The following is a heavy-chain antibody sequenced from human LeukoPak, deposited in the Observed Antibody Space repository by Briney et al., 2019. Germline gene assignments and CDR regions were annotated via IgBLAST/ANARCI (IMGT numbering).Heavy chain of an antibody. J-gene: IGHJ4*02. CDR3: ARFPYSSGWYVD. V-gene: IGHV1-2*02. CDR1: GYIFTGYY. Sequence: ASVKVSCKASGYIFTGYYMHWVRQAPGQGLEWMGWINPNSGDTNYAQKFQGRVTMTRDTSISTAYMELSRLRSDDTAVYYCARFPYSSGWYVDWGQGTLVTVSS. D-gene: IGHD6-19*01. CDR2: INPNSGDT.